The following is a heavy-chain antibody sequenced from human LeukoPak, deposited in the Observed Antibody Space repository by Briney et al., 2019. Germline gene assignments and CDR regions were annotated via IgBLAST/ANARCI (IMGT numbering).Heavy chain of an antibody. J-gene: IGHJ4*02. Sequence: GESLKISCKGSGYSFTNYWIGWVRQMPGKGLEWMGIIYPGVSDTRYSPSFQGQVTISVDKSINTAYLQWSSLKASDTAMYYCASLRSSGYSSPFDYWGQGTLVTVSS. V-gene: IGHV5-51*01. CDR1: GYSFTNYW. CDR3: ASLRSSGYSSPFDY. D-gene: IGHD3-22*01. CDR2: IYPGVSDT.